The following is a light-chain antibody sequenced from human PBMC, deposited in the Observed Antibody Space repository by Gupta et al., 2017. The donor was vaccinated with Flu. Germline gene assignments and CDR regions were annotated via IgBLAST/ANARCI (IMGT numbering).Light chain of an antibody. CDR3: HQFGSSPYT. V-gene: IGKV3-20*01. CDR2: GAS. Sequence: ERATLSCRASQSVRISYLAWYQQRPGQAPRLLVYGASSRATGVPDRFSGSGSGTDFTLTISRLEPEDFAVFYCHQFGSSPYTFGQGTKLEI. CDR1: QSVRISY. J-gene: IGKJ2*01.